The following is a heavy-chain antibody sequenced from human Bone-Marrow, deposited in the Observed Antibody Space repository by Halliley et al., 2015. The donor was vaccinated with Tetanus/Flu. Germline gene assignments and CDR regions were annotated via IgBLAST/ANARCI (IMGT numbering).Heavy chain of an antibody. J-gene: IGHJ4*02. V-gene: IGHV3-15*01. CDR1: GFTFNNAW. D-gene: IGHD3-16*01. Sequence: SLRLSCAASGFTFNNAWMIWVRQAPGKGPEWVGRIKTKTDGGAAEFPAPVKGRFTISRDDSKNMVYLQMNSLQTEDTAVYYCTTGGNYDNAWGNYGYWGQGTLVTVSS. CDR2: IKTKTDGGAA. CDR3: TTGGNYDNAWGNYGY.